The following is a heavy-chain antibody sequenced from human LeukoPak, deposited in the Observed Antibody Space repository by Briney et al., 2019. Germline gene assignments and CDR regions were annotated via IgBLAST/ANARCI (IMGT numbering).Heavy chain of an antibody. D-gene: IGHD6-13*01. CDR1: GFTFSSYS. Sequence: GGSLRLSCAASGFTFSSYSMNWVRQAPGKGLEWVSSISSSSSYIYYADSMKGRFTISRDNAKNSLYLQMNSLRAEDTAVYYCARTGVSSSWYGDYWGQGTLVTVSS. CDR3: ARTGVSSSWYGDY. CDR2: ISSSSSYI. V-gene: IGHV3-21*01. J-gene: IGHJ4*02.